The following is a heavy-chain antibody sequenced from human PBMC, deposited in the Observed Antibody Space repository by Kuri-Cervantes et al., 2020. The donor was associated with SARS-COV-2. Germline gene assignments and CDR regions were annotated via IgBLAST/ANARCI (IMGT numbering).Heavy chain of an antibody. CDR1: GYSISSGYY. V-gene: IGHV4-38-2*01. J-gene: IGHJ4*02. CDR3: ARATTYYDFWSGYSFDY. D-gene: IGHD3-3*01. Sequence: SETLSLTCAVSGYSISSGYYWGWIRQPPGKGLEWIGSIYHSGSTYYNPSLKSRVTISVDTSKNQFSLKLSSVTAADTAVYYCARATTYYDFWSGYSFDYWGQGTLVTVSS. CDR2: IYHSGST.